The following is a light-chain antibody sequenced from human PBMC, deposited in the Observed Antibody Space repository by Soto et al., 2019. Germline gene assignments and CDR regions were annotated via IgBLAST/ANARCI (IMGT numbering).Light chain of an antibody. CDR2: GAS. CDR1: QSVSSF. V-gene: IGKV3-11*01. Sequence: DIVLTQSPATLSLSPGERATLTCRASQSVSSFLAWYQQKPGQAPRLLIYGASIRATGIPARFSGSGSGTDFTLNISSLEPEDFAVYYCQQRSNWPPWTFGQGTKVDIK. J-gene: IGKJ1*01. CDR3: QQRSNWPPWT.